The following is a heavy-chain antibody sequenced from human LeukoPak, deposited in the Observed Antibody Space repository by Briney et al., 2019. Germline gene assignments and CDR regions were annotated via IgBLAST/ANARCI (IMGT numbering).Heavy chain of an antibody. D-gene: IGHD1-26*01. V-gene: IGHV1-24*01. CDR2: FDPEDGET. Sequence: GASVKVSCKVSGYTLTELSMHWVRQAPGKGLEWMGGFDPEDGETIYAQKFQGRVTMTEDTSTDTAYMELSSLRSEDTAVYYCATHTWELIDPDAFDIWGQGTMVTVSS. J-gene: IGHJ3*02. CDR3: ATHTWELIDPDAFDI. CDR1: GYTLTELS.